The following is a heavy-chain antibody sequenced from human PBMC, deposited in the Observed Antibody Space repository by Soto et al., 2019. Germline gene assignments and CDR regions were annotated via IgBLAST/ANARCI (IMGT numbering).Heavy chain of an antibody. CDR3: AKARGATVRGAAFYFDY. CDR2: ITGSVGST. V-gene: IGHV3-23*01. D-gene: IGHD3-10*01. Sequence: GGSLRLSCAASGFTFTIYAMSWVRQAPGKGLEWVSAITGSVGSTYYADSVKGRFTISRDNSKNTLYLQMNSLRAEDTDVYYCAKARGATVRGAAFYFDYWGQGTLVTVSS. CDR1: GFTFTIYA. J-gene: IGHJ4*02.